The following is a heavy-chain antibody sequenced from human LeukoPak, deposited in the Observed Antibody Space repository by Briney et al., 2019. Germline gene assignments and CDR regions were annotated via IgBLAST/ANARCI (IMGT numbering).Heavy chain of an antibody. D-gene: IGHD5-24*01. Sequence: ASVKVSCKASGYTFTSYGISWVRQAPGQGLEWMGWISAYNGNTNYAQKLQGRVTMTTDTSTSTAYMELRSLRSDDTAVYYCARDRPMATIPPFDYWGQGTLVTVSS. CDR2: ISAYNGNT. J-gene: IGHJ4*02. V-gene: IGHV1-18*01. CDR3: ARDRPMATIPPFDY. CDR1: GYTFTSYG.